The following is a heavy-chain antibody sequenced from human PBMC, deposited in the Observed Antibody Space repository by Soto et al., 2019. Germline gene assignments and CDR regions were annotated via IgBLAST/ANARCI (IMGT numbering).Heavy chain of an antibody. CDR1: GFTFSSYG. V-gene: IGHV3-33*01. D-gene: IGHD3-22*01. CDR2: IWYDGSNK. CDR3: ARGAHYYDSSGYYYLDY. J-gene: IGHJ4*02. Sequence: QVQLVESGGGVVQPGRSLRLSCAASGFTFSSYGMHWVRQAPGKGLEWVAVIWYDGSNKYYADSVKGRFTISRDNSKNXXYLQMNSLRAEDTAVYYCARGAHYYDSSGYYYLDYWGQGTLVTVSS.